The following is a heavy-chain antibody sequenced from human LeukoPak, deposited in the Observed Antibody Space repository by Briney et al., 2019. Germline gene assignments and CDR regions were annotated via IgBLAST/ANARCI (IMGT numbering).Heavy chain of an antibody. D-gene: IGHD5-18*01. J-gene: IGHJ6*02. Sequence: GASAKVSCKASGGTFSSYAISWVRQAPGQGLEWMGRIIPILGIANYAQKFQGRVTITADKSTSTAYMELSSLRSEDTAVYYCARPGFSYGHKAYYYYYGMDVWGQGTTVTVSS. CDR3: ARPGFSYGHKAYYYYYGMDV. CDR1: GGTFSSYA. V-gene: IGHV1-69*04. CDR2: IIPILGIA.